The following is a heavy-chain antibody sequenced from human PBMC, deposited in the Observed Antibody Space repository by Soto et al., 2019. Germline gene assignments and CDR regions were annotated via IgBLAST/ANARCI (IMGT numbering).Heavy chain of an antibody. J-gene: IGHJ6*02. Sequence: ASVKVSCKVSGYTLTELSMHWVRQAPGKGLEWMGGFDPEDGETIYAQKFQSRVTMTEDTSTDTAYMELSSLRSEDTAVYYCATDQAGGAARFYYYYGMDVWGQGTTVTVSS. CDR1: GYTLTELS. CDR3: ATDQAGGAARFYYYYGMDV. CDR2: FDPEDGET. V-gene: IGHV1-24*01. D-gene: IGHD6-6*01.